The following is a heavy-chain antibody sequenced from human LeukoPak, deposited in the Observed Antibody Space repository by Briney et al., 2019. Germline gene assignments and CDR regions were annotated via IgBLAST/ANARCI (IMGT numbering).Heavy chain of an antibody. Sequence: PSETLSLTCAVSGYSISSGYYWGWIRQPPGKGLEWIGSIYHSGSTYYNPSLKRRVTISVDTSKNQFSLKLSSVTAADTAVYYCARVYSSGWYKGYYFDYWGQGTLVTVSS. CDR2: IYHSGST. CDR1: GYSISSGYY. CDR3: ARVYSSGWYKGYYFDY. J-gene: IGHJ4*02. V-gene: IGHV4-38-2*01. D-gene: IGHD6-19*01.